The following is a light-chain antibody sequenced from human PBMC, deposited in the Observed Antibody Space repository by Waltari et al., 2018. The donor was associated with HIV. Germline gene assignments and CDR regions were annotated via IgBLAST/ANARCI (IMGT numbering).Light chain of an antibody. CDR1: QLGDKF. CDR2: QDS. J-gene: IGLJ2*01. V-gene: IGLV3-1*01. Sequence: SYELTQPPSVSVSPGPTASITCSGDQLGDKFVCWYQQRPGQPPVLVMYQDSKRPSGIPERFSGSNSGNTATLTITGTQSMDEADYYCQAWDRSVVFGGGTKLTVL. CDR3: QAWDRSVV.